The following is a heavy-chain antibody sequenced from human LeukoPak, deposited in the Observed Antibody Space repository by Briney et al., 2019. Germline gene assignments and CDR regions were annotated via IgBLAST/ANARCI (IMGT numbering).Heavy chain of an antibody. D-gene: IGHD3-10*01. Sequence: GRSLRLSCAASGFTFSSYAMHWVRQAPGKGLEWVAVISYDGSNKYYADSVKGRFTISRDNSKNTLYLQMNSLRAEDTAVYYCARDYPVRSPGNWGQGTLVTVSS. J-gene: IGHJ4*02. CDR1: GFTFSSYA. V-gene: IGHV3-30-3*01. CDR2: ISYDGSNK. CDR3: ARDYPVRSPGN.